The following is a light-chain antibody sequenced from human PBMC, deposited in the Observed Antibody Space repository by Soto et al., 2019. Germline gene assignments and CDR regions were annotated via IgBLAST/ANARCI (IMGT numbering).Light chain of an antibody. CDR2: DNN. CDR1: SSNIGAGYD. Sequence: QSVLTQSPSVSGAPGQRVTHSCTGSSSNIGAGYDVHWYQQLPGAAPKLLIYDNNNRPSGVPDRFSGSKSGASASLAITGLQAEDEADYYCQSYDTRLSGYGVGTGTKV. V-gene: IGLV1-40*01. CDR3: QSYDTRLSGYG. J-gene: IGLJ1*01.